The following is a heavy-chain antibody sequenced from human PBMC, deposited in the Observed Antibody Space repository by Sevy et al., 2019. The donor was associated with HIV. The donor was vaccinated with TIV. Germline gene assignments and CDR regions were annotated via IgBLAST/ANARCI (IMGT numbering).Heavy chain of an antibody. CDR2: INPNSGGT. V-gene: IGHV1-2*02. J-gene: IGHJ6*02. CDR3: ARALIGIAAEDHYYYYGMDV. Sequence: ASVKVSCKASGYTFTGYYMHWVRQAPGQGLEWMGWINPNSGGTNYAQKFRGRVTMTRDTSISTAYMELSRLRSDDTAVYYCARALIGIAAEDHYYYYGMDVWGQGTTVTVSS. D-gene: IGHD6-13*01. CDR1: GYTFTGYY.